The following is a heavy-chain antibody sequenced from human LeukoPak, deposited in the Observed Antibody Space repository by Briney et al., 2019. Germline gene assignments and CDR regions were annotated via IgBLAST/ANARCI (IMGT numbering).Heavy chain of an antibody. V-gene: IGHV1-18*01. CDR1: GYTFTSYG. CDR3: ARGFVDGSGFTNYYFDY. D-gene: IGHD3-10*01. CDR2: ISAYNGNT. J-gene: IGHJ4*02. Sequence: ASAKVSCKASGYTFTSYGISWVRQAPGQGLEWMGWISAYNGNTNYAQKLQGRVTMTTDTSTSTAYMELRSLRSDDTAVYYCARGFVDGSGFTNYYFDYWGQGTLVTVSS.